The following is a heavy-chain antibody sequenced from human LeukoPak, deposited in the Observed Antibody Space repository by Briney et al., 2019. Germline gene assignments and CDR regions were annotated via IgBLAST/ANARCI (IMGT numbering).Heavy chain of an antibody. Sequence: ASVKVSCKASGYTFIGYYMHWVRQAPGQGLEWMGWINPNSGGTNYAQKFQGRVTMTRDTSISTAYMELSRLRSDDTAVYYCATHDYGGNSTAHSDYWGQGTLVTVSS. CDR3: ATHDYGGNSTAHSDY. D-gene: IGHD4-23*01. CDR2: INPNSGGT. V-gene: IGHV1-2*02. J-gene: IGHJ4*02. CDR1: GYTFIGYY.